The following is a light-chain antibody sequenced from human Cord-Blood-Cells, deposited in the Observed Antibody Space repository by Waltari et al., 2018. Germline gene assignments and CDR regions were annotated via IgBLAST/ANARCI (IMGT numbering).Light chain of an antibody. CDR2: DAS. Sequence: EIVLTQSPATLYLAPGARATSSCRASQRVSSYLAWYQQKPGQAPRLLIYDASNRATGIPARFSGSGSGTDFTLTISSLEPEDFAVYYCQQRSNWPHTFGQGTKLEIK. J-gene: IGKJ2*01. V-gene: IGKV3-11*01. CDR1: QRVSSY. CDR3: QQRSNWPHT.